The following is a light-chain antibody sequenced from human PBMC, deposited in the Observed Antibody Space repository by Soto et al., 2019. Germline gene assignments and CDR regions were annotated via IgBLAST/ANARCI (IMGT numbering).Light chain of an antibody. CDR3: QQSYSTPRT. J-gene: IGKJ1*01. Sequence: DIQLTQAPSFLSASAGDRVSITCRASQAISSYLAWYQQKPGRAPKLLIYAASTLQSGVPSRFSGSGSGTDFTLTISSLQPEDFATYYCQQSYSTPRTFXQGTKVDIK. V-gene: IGKV1-39*01. CDR2: AAS. CDR1: QAISSY.